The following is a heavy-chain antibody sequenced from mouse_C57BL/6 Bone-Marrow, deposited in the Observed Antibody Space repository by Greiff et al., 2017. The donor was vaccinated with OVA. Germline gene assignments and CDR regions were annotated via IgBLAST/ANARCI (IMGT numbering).Heavy chain of an antibody. D-gene: IGHD2-3*01. CDR2: IYPGDGDT. Sequence: QVQLQQSGPELVKPGASVKISCKASGYAFSSSWMNWVKQRPGKGLEWIGRIYPGDGDTNYNGKFKGKATLTADKSSSTAYMQLSSRTSEDSAVYFCARHEDGYYASYFDYWGQGTTLTGSS. CDR3: ARHEDGYYASYFDY. J-gene: IGHJ2*01. CDR1: GYAFSSSW. V-gene: IGHV1-82*01.